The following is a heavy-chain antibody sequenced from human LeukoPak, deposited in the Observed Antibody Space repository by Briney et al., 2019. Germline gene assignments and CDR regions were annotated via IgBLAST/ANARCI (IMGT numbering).Heavy chain of an antibody. CDR3: KEVDQ. CDR2: IRYDGSNK. Sequence: GGSLRLSCAASGFTFSSYGIHWVRQAPGKGLEWVAFIRYDGSNKYYTDSVKGRFTISRDNSKNTLYLQINSLRAEDTAVYYCKEVDQWGQGTLVTVSS. V-gene: IGHV3-30*02. J-gene: IGHJ4*02. CDR1: GFTFSSYG.